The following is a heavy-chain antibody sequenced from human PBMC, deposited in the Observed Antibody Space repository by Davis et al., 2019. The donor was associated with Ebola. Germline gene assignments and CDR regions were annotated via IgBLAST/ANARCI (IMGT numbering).Heavy chain of an antibody. CDR2: ISGIDIAA. CDR3: ARVPIFGVVITPNYYGMDV. J-gene: IGHJ6*02. V-gene: IGHV3-23*01. CDR1: GFVFTNFA. D-gene: IGHD3-3*01. Sequence: GESLKISCAASGFVFTNFAMCWVRQAPGKGLEWVPSISGIDIAAYYADSVKGRFTISRDNSKNTLYLQMNSLRAEDTAVYYCARVPIFGVVITPNYYGMDVWGQGTTVTVSS.